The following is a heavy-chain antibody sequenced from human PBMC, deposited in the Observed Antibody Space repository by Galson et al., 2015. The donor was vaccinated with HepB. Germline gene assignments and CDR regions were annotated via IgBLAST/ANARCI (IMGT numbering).Heavy chain of an antibody. J-gene: IGHJ4*02. CDR3: AKEDYGDYGYFDY. Sequence: SLRLSCAASGFTFSSYAMSWVRQAPGKGLEWVSAISGSGGSTYYADSVKGRFTISRDNSKNTLYLQMNSLRAEDTAVYYRAKEDYGDYGYFDYWGQGTLVTVSS. CDR1: GFTFSSYA. CDR2: ISGSGGST. D-gene: IGHD4-17*01. V-gene: IGHV3-23*01.